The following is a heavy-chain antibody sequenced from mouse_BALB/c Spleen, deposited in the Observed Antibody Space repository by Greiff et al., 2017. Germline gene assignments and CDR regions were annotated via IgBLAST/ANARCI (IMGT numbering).Heavy chain of an antibody. CDR3: TPIYYDFAY. D-gene: IGHD2-4*01. J-gene: IGHJ3*01. V-gene: IGHV1-5*01. CDR2: IYPGNSDT. CDR1: GYTFTSYW. Sequence: EVQLQQPGSELVRPGASVKMSCKASGYTFTSYWMHWVKQRPGQGLGWIGAIYPGNSDTSYNQKFKGKAKLTAVTSTSTAYMELSSLTNEDSAVYYCTPIYYDFAYWGQGTLVTVS.